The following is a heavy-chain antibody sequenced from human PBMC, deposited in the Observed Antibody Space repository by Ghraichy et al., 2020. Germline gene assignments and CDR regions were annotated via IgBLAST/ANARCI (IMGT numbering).Heavy chain of an antibody. D-gene: IGHD4-17*01. CDR1: GFTFRTHA. CDR2: VSGSGGVT. J-gene: IGHJ3*02. V-gene: IGHV3-23*01. Sequence: GGSLRLSCVVSGFTFRTHAMRWVRQAPGKGLEWVSIVSGSGGVTYHAASVKGRFTISRDNSEDTLYLEMNSLRAEDTALYYCAREMGDYIFSAFDRWGQGTLVTVSS. CDR3: AREMGDYIFSAFDR.